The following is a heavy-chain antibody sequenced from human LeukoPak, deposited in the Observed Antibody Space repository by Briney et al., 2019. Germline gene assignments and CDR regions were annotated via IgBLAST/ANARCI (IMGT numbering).Heavy chain of an antibody. CDR3: ARVRWDYYGSGSYYTNYYYYYGMDV. V-gene: IGHV4-59*01. Sequence: SETLSLTCTVSGGSISSYYWSWIRQPPGKGLEWIGYIYYSGSTNYNPSLKSRVTISVGTSKNQFSLKLSSVTAADTAVYYCARVRWDYYGSGSYYTNYYYYYGMDVWGQGTTVTVSS. D-gene: IGHD3-10*01. CDR2: IYYSGST. J-gene: IGHJ6*02. CDR1: GGSISSYY.